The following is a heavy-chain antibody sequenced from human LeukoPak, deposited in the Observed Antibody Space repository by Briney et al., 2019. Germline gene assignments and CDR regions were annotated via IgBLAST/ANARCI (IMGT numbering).Heavy chain of an antibody. Sequence: SETLSLTCTVSGYSISSGYYWGWIRQPPGKGLEWIGSIYHSGSTYYNPSLKSRVTISVDTSKNQFSLKLSSVTAADTAVYYCARFGGYYSNYPGGFDYWGQGTLVTVSS. CDR1: GYSISSGYY. V-gene: IGHV4-38-2*02. J-gene: IGHJ4*02. CDR2: IYHSGST. CDR3: ARFGGYYSNYPGGFDY. D-gene: IGHD4-11*01.